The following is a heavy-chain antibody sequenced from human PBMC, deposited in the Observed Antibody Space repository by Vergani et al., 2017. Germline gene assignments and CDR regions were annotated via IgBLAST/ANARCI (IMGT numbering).Heavy chain of an antibody. V-gene: IGHV3-23*01. Sequence: EVQLLESGGDLVQPGGSLRRSCAASGFTFNHYAMNWARQAPGKGLEWVSGISGSGGSTYYAGSVKGRCTISRDNAKNSLYLQMNRLRAEDTAFYYCAKDLGTSSGGGWFDPGGQGTLVTVSS. CDR3: AKDLGTSSGGGWFDP. CDR1: GFTFNHYA. D-gene: IGHD6-6*01. CDR2: ISGSGGST. J-gene: IGHJ5*02.